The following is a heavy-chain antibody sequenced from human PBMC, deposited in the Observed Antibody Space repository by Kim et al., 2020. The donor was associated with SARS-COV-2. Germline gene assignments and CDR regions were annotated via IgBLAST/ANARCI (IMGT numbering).Heavy chain of an antibody. CDR2: IIPIFGTA. CDR3: ASKTAPIGYDFWSGYYIYYYYGMDV. J-gene: IGHJ6*02. D-gene: IGHD3-3*01. CDR1: GGTFSSYA. V-gene: IGHV1-69*13. Sequence: SVKVSCKASGGTFSSYAISWVRQAPGQGLEWMGGIIPIFGTANYAQKFQGRVTITADESTSTAYMELSSLRSEDTAVYYCASKTAPIGYDFWSGYYIYYYYGMDVWGQGTTVTVSS.